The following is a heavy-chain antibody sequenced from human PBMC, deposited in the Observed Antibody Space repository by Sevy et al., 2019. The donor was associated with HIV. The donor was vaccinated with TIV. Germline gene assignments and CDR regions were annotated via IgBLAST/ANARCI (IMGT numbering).Heavy chain of an antibody. CDR2: IQYDGSNK. J-gene: IGHJ4*02. CDR1: GFSFSSYG. CDR3: GKEGGGGGGGH. V-gene: IGHV3-30*02. Sequence: GGSLRLSCAASGFSFSSYGMHWVRQAPGKGLEWMSYIQYDGSNKDYADSVKGRFTISRDNSKNTLYLQMNSLRVEDTAVFYCGKEGGGGGGGHWGQGTLVTVSS. D-gene: IGHD3-16*01.